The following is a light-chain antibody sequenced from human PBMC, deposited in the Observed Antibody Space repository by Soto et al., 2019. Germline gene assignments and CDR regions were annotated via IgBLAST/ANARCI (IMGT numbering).Light chain of an antibody. CDR1: QTISVS. J-gene: IGKJ1*01. Sequence: IPMTQSPSTLSASVGDTVTITCRASQTISVSFAWYRQKPGKAPNLLIYDASTLQEGVPSRFSGSGSGTEFTLTVTRLQPDDFATYFCQQYDKYSTFGHGTKVDVK. V-gene: IGKV1-5*01. CDR3: QQYDKYST. CDR2: DAS.